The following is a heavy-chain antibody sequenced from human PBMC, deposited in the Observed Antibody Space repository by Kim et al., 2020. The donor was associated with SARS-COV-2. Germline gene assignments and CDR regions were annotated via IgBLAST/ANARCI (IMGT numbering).Heavy chain of an antibody. CDR2: INEGGSDK. V-gene: IGHV3-7*01. CDR1: GFTFNIYW. Sequence: GGSLRLSCEASGFTFNIYWMSWVRQAPGKGLEWVATINEGGSDKYYVDSVRGRFTMSRDNAKNSLVLQMNSLRGEDTAVYYCARDSRLVEPRGYAHWGPGTLVTVSS. D-gene: IGHD2-2*01. J-gene: IGHJ4*02. CDR3: ARDSRLVEPRGYAH.